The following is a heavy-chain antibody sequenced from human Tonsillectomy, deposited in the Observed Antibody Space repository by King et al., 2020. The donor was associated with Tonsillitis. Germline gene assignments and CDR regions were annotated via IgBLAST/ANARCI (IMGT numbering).Heavy chain of an antibody. CDR1: GFTFRNYA. CDR2: INGSAGST. J-gene: IGHJ4*02. V-gene: IGHV3-23*04. D-gene: IGHD3-22*01. CDR3: AKSVARDSSGYYPVY. Sequence: VQLVESGRGLVQPGGSLRLSCAASGFTFRNYAMSWVRQAPGKGLEWVSAINGSAGSTYYADSVKGRFTISRDNSKNTLYVQMNSLSAEDTAVYYCAKSVARDSSGYYPVYWGQGILVTVSS.